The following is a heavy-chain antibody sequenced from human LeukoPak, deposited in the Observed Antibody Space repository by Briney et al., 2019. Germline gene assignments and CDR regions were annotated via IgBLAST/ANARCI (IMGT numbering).Heavy chain of an antibody. Sequence: GGSLRLSCAASGFTFSSYAMSWVRQAPGKGLEWVSAISGSGGSTYYADSVKGRFTISRDNSKNTLYLQMNSLRAEDTAVYYCAKGPDSGSYYYWYFDLWARGTLVTVSS. CDR2: ISGSGGST. CDR3: AKGPDSGSYYYWYFDL. CDR1: GFTFSSYA. V-gene: IGHV3-23*01. D-gene: IGHD1-26*01. J-gene: IGHJ2*01.